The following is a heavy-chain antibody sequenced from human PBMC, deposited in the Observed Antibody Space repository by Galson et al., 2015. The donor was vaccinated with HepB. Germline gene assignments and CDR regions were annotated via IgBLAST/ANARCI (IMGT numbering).Heavy chain of an antibody. CDR1: GFTFSSYA. Sequence: SLRLSCAASGFTFSSYAMSWVRQAPGKGLEWVSAISGSGGSTYYADSVKGRFTISRDNSKNTLYLQMNSLRAEDTAVYYCTKDRELWVDTAMVVDYWGQGTLVTVSS. CDR2: ISGSGGST. D-gene: IGHD5-18*01. V-gene: IGHV3-23*01. J-gene: IGHJ4*02. CDR3: TKDRELWVDTAMVVDY.